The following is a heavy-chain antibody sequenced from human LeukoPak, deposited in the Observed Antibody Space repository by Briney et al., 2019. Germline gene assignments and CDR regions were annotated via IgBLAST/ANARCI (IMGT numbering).Heavy chain of an antibody. Sequence: VGTLRLSCAASGFTFSSYGMHWVRQAPGKGLEWVAVTWYDGSNKYYADSVKGRFTISRDNPKNTLYLQMNSLRVEDTAVYYCARVHWGKDYLYAFDIWGQGTMVTVSS. CDR2: TWYDGSNK. V-gene: IGHV3-33*01. D-gene: IGHD3-16*01. CDR1: GFTFSSYG. J-gene: IGHJ3*02. CDR3: ARVHWGKDYLYAFDI.